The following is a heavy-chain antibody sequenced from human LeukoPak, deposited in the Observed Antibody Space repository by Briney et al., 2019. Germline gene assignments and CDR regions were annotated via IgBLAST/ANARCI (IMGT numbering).Heavy chain of an antibody. CDR3: ARDSDDYDFAY. CDR1: GYTFTGYY. CDR2: IHVNSGGT. Sequence: AAVKVSCKASGYTFTGYYMYWVRQAPGQGLEWMGWIHVNSGGTKYAQKFQGRVTMTRDTSISTAYMELSRLSSDDTAVYYCARDSDDYDFAYWGQATLVTVRS. D-gene: IGHD4-17*01. J-gene: IGHJ4*02. V-gene: IGHV1-2*02.